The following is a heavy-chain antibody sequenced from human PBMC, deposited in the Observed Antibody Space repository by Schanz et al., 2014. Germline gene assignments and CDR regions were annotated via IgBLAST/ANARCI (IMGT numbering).Heavy chain of an antibody. V-gene: IGHV3-11*06. Sequence: GQLVESGGGLVKPGGSLRLSCAASGFTFRDYYMSWIRQAPGKGLEWVSDISSGSSYANYADSVKGRFTISRDNSKNTLYLQMNTLRAEDTAVYYCARDRGYCSGGSCLTFDYWGQGTLXTVSS. D-gene: IGHD2-15*01. CDR1: GFTFRDYY. J-gene: IGHJ4*02. CDR2: ISSGSSYA. CDR3: ARDRGYCSGGSCLTFDY.